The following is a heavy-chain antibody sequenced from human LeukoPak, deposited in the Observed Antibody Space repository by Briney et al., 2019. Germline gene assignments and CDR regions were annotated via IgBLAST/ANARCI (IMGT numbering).Heavy chain of an antibody. CDR3: ARVAVSGPTGWFDS. Sequence: GGSLRLSCAASGFIFRNYNMNWVRQAPGKGLEWVSSVTSSSSYIYYADSVKGRFTISRDDAQNVLYLEMNSLRAEDTATYYCARVAVSGPTGWFDSWGQGTLVIVSS. CDR2: VTSSSSYI. J-gene: IGHJ5*01. D-gene: IGHD2-8*02. CDR1: GFIFRNYN. V-gene: IGHV3-21*01.